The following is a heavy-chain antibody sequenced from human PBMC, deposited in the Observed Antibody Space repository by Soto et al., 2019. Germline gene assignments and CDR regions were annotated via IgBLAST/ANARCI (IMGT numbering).Heavy chain of an antibody. Sequence: EVQLVESGGGLVQPGGSLRLSCAASGFTFSRYWMHWVRQAPGKGLVWVSRITSDGRSTRYADSVKGRFTISRDNAKNTLDLQMNRRGVEDTAVYYCARDGGGDYPGDYWGQGTLVTVSS. CDR1: GFTFSRYW. V-gene: IGHV3-74*01. D-gene: IGHD4-17*01. J-gene: IGHJ4*02. CDR3: ARDGGGDYPGDY. CDR2: ITSDGRST.